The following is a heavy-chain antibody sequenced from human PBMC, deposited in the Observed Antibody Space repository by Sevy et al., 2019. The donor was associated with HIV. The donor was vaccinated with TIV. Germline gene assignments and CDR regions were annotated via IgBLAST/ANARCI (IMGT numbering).Heavy chain of an antibody. CDR3: ATDRDGAASPPRAFDI. V-gene: IGHV3-30*03. J-gene: IGHJ3*02. CDR2: ISYDGSNK. CDR1: GFTFSHYG. Sequence: GGSLRLSCVASGFTFSHYGMHWVRQAPGKGLEWVALISYDGSNKYYADSVKGRFTISRDNSKSTLYLQMNSLRAEDTAVYYCATDRDGAASPPRAFDIWGQGTLVTVSS. D-gene: IGHD6-13*01.